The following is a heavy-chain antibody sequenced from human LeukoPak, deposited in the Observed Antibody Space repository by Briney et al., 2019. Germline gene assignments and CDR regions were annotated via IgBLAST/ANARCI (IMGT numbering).Heavy chain of an antibody. J-gene: IGHJ4*02. CDR2: IHPGGSHT. Sequence: GESLKISCKGSGYSFISYWIGWVRQMPGKGLEWMGIIHPGGSHTRYSPSFQGQVTVSVDKSIDTAYPQWSSLKASDTAMYYCTRQSSSGWDFDYWGQGTLVTVSS. CDR1: GYSFISYW. V-gene: IGHV5-51*01. CDR3: TRQSSSGWDFDY. D-gene: IGHD6-19*01.